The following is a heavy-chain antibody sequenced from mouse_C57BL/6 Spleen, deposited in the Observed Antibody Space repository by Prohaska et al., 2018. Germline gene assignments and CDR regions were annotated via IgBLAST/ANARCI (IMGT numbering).Heavy chain of an antibody. CDR1: GYTFTDYY. CDR2: INPNNGGT. Sequence: SVKISCKASGYTFTDYYMNWVKQSHGKSLEWIGDINPNNGGTSYNQKFKGKATLTVDKSSSTAYMELRSLTSEDSAVYYCARSVMNWEGNFDYWGQGTTLTVSS. D-gene: IGHD4-1*01. V-gene: IGHV1-26*01. J-gene: IGHJ2*01. CDR3: ARSVMNWEGNFDY.